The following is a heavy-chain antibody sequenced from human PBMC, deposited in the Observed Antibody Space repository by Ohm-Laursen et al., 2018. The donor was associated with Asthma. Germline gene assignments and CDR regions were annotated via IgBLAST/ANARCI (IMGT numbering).Heavy chain of an antibody. V-gene: IGHV3-21*01. CDR2: ISSSSSYT. J-gene: IGHJ3*02. CDR3: ARGVDAFDI. CDR1: GFTFSSYN. Sequence: SLRLSCAASGFTFSSYNMNWVRQAPGKGLEWVSSISSSSSYTNYADSVKGRFTISRDNAKNSLYLQMNSLRAEDTAVYYCARGVDAFDIWGQGTMVTVSS.